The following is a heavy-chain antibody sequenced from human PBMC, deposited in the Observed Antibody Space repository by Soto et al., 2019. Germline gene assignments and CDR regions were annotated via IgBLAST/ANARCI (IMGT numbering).Heavy chain of an antibody. CDR2: TYYRSKWYN. CDR1: GDSVSSNSAA. V-gene: IGHV6-1*01. J-gene: IGHJ4*02. D-gene: IGHD6-13*01. CDR3: ARDRRAPWWLAAAGTRGYYFDY. Sequence: PSQTLSLTCAISGDSVSSNSAAWNWIRQPPSRGLEWLGRTYYRSKWYNDYAVSVKSRITINPDTSKNQFSLQLNSVTPEDTAVYYCARDRRAPWWLAAAGTRGYYFDYWGQGTLVTVSS.